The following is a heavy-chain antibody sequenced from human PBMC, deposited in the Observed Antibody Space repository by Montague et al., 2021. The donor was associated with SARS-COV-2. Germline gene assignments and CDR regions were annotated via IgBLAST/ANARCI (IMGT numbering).Heavy chain of an antibody. D-gene: IGHD3-10*01. CDR1: GFSLSTSGMC. CDR3: ARMPDRVWLDY. CDR2: IDWXXXK. V-gene: IGHV2-70*01. J-gene: IGHJ4*02. Sequence: PALVKPTQTLTLTGTFSGFSLSTSGMCVSWIRQPPGKALEWLAVIDWXXXKSSSTSLKTRLTISKDTSKNQVVLTMTNMDPVDTATYYCARMPDRVWLDYWGQGILVTVSS.